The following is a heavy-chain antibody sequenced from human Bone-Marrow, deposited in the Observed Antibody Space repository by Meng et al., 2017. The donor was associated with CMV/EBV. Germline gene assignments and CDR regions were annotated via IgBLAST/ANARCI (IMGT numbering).Heavy chain of an antibody. CDR3: ARTLGYCSSTSCYNFDY. D-gene: IGHD2-2*02. CDR1: GFTFSDYY. Sequence: GGSLRLSCAASGFTFSDYYMSWIRQAPGKGLEWVSYISSSGSTIYYADSVKGRFTISRDNAKNSLYLQMNSLRAEDTAVYYCARTLGYCSSTSCYNFDYCGQGTLVTVSS. J-gene: IGHJ4*02. CDR2: ISSSGSTI. V-gene: IGHV3-11*01.